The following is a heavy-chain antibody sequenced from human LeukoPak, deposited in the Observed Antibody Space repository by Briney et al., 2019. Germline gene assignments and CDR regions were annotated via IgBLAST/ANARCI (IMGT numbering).Heavy chain of an antibody. J-gene: IGHJ6*03. Sequence: SETLSLTCTVSGGSISSSSYYWGWIRQPPGKGLEWIGSIYYNGSTYYNPSLKSRVTISVDTSKNQFSLKLSSVTAADTAVYYCARTYYYDSSGYYSRYYYYMDVWGKGTTVTVSS. CDR2: IYYNGST. D-gene: IGHD3-22*01. CDR3: ARTYYYDSSGYYSRYYYYMDV. CDR1: GGSISSSSYY. V-gene: IGHV4-39*07.